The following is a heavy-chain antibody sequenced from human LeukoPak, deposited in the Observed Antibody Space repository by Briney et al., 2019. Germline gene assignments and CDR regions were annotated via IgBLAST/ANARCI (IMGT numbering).Heavy chain of an antibody. V-gene: IGHV3-33*06. CDR2: IWYDGSNK. D-gene: IGHD6-6*01. CDR1: GFTFSSYG. J-gene: IGHJ5*02. Sequence: PGGSLRLSCAASGFTFSSYGMHWVRQAPGKGLEWVAVIWYDGSNKYYADSVNGRFTISRDNSKNTLYLQMNSLRAEDTAVYYCAKEYSSSSKYNWFDPWGQGTLVTVSS. CDR3: AKEYSSSSKYNWFDP.